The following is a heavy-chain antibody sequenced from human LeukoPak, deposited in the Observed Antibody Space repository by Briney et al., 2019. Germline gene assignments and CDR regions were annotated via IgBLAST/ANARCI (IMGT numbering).Heavy chain of an antibody. CDR2: INPSGGST. D-gene: IGHD2-15*01. CDR1: GYTFTGYY. Sequence: ASVKVSCKASGYTFTGYYMHWVRQAPGQGLEWMGIINPSGGSTSYAQKFQGRVTMTRDTSTSTVYMELSSLRSEDTAVYYCARVVRYCSGGSCSTPAYYYGMDVWGQGTTVTVSS. CDR3: ARVVRYCSGGSCSTPAYYYGMDV. V-gene: IGHV1-46*01. J-gene: IGHJ6*02.